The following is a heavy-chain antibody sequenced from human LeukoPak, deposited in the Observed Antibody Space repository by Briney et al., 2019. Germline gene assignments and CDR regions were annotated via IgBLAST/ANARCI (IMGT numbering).Heavy chain of an antibody. CDR2: IYYSGNT. V-gene: IGHV4-59*01. Sequence: SETLSLTCTVSGGSISTYYWSWIRQPPGKGLEWIGYIYYSGNTNYNPSLKGRVTISLDASKNQFSLKLSSVTAADTAVYYCARTTEAHSWRTRYYDYYMDVWGKGTTVAVSS. CDR3: ARTTEAHSWRTRYYDYYMDV. CDR1: GGSISTYY. D-gene: IGHD6-13*01. J-gene: IGHJ6*03.